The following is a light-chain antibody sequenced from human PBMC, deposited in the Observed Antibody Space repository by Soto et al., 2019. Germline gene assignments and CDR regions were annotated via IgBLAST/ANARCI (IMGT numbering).Light chain of an antibody. Sequence: ETVLTQSPATLSLSPGERATLSCRASQSVSSYLAWYQQKPGQAPRLLIYDASNRATGIPARFSGSGSGTDFTLTISSREPEDFAVYYCQQRSNWPLTFGGGTKVEIK. CDR1: QSVSSY. J-gene: IGKJ4*01. CDR3: QQRSNWPLT. V-gene: IGKV3-11*01. CDR2: DAS.